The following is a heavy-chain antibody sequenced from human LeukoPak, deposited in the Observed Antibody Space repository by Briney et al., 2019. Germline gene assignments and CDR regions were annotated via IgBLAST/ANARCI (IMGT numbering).Heavy chain of an antibody. CDR3: ARDLTVAAYFDY. J-gene: IGHJ4*02. CDR1: GFTFSSYS. D-gene: IGHD6-19*01. CDR2: ISSISSYI. Sequence: GGSLRLSCAASGFTFSSYSMNWVRQAPGKGLEWVSSISSISSYIYYADSVKGRFTISRDNAKNSLYMQMNSLRAEDTAVYYCARDLTVAAYFDYWGQGTLVTVSS. V-gene: IGHV3-21*01.